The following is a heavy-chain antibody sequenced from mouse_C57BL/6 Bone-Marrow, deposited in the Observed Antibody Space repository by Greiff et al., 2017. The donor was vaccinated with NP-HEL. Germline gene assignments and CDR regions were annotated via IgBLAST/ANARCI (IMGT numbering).Heavy chain of an antibody. Sequence: QVHVKQPGAELVRPGSSVKLSCKASGYTFTSYWMDWVKQRPGQGLEWIGNIYPSDSETHYNQKFKDKATLTVDKSSSTAYMQLSSLTSEDSAVYYCARGWFLDYWGQGTTLTVSS. V-gene: IGHV1-61*01. CDR2: IYPSDSET. CDR3: ARGWFLDY. J-gene: IGHJ2*01. CDR1: GYTFTSYW. D-gene: IGHD2-3*01.